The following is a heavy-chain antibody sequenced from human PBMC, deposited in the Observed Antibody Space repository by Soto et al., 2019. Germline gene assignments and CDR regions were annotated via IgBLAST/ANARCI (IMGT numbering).Heavy chain of an antibody. D-gene: IGHD3-22*01. CDR3: ARVYYDSSGPFDY. Sequence: ASVKVSCKASGGTFSSYAISWVRQAPGQGLEWMGGIIPIFGTANYAQKFQGRVTITADESTSTAYMELSSLRPEDTAVYYCARVYYDSSGPFDYWGQGTLVTVSS. J-gene: IGHJ4*02. V-gene: IGHV1-69*13. CDR1: GGTFSSYA. CDR2: IIPIFGTA.